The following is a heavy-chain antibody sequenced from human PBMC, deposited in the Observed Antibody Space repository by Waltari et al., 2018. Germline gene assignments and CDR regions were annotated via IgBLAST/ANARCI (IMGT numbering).Heavy chain of an antibody. D-gene: IGHD2-2*01. CDR3: VRGTNVWPGVDY. CDR1: AVSFSGYW. J-gene: IGHJ4*02. CDR2: ISPDGSRT. V-gene: IGHV3-74*01. Sequence: EVRLVESGGGLVQPGGSLRLSCAASAVSFSGYWMHWVRQGPGKGLVWVSRISPDGSRTDYADSVKGRFTISRDNARNTLNLQMDSLRAEDTSVYFCVRGTNVWPGVDYWGQGTLVTVSS.